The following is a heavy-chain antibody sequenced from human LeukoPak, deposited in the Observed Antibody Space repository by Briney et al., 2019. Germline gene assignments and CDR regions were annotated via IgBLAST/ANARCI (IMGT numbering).Heavy chain of an antibody. D-gene: IGHD2-21*02. J-gene: IGHJ5*02. CDR1: GFNFNDYD. CDR3: VRDIGDCDSDPCPSWFDP. CDR2: IGSSGDSST. Sequence: GGSLRLSCEASGFNFNDYDIEWIRQPPGKGLEWLSSIGSSGDSSTYYADSVKGRFTISRDNAKNTVYLHLNSLRAEDTAVYYCVRDIGDCDSDPCPSWFDPWGQGTLVTVSS. V-gene: IGHV3-48*03.